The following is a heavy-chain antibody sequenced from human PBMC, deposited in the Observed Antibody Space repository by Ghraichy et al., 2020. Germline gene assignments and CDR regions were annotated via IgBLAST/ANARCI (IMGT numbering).Heavy chain of an antibody. V-gene: IGHV3-53*01. CDR2: IYSGGNI. J-gene: IGHJ3*01. D-gene: IGHD2/OR15-2a*01. Sequence: GGSLRLSCAASGISVSGNYMIWVRQAPGKGLEWVSVIYSGGNIYYGDSVKGRFTISRDSSENTLYLQMNNLRAEDTAVYYCATNSWLLGDAFHLWGQGTTVTVSS. CDR1: GISVSGNY. CDR3: ATNSWLLGDAFHL.